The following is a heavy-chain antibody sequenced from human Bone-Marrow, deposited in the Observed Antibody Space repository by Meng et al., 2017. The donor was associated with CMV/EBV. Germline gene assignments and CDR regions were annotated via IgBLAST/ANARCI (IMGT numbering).Heavy chain of an antibody. J-gene: IGHJ6*02. CDR2: ISSSSSTI. D-gene: IGHD2-2*01. CDR1: GFTFSSYS. V-gene: IGHV3-48*04. CDR3: ARGACSSTSCHALALVRYYYYYGMDV. Sequence: GESLKISCAASGFTFSSYSMNWVRQAPGKGLEWVSYISSSSSTIYYADSVKGRFTISRDNAKNSLYLQMNSLRAEDTAVYYCARGACSSTSCHALALVRYYYYYGMDVWGQGTTVTVS.